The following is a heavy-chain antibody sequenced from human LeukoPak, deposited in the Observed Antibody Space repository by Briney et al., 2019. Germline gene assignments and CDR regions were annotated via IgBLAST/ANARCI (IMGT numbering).Heavy chain of an antibody. Sequence: SETLSLTCTVSGGSISSGSYYWSWIRQPAGKGLEWIGRIYPSGSTNYNPSLKSRVTISVDTSKNQFSLKLSSVTAADTAVYYCARAGRLYYMDVWGKGTTATVSS. CDR1: GGSISSGSYY. V-gene: IGHV4-61*02. CDR3: ARAGRLYYMDV. CDR2: IYPSGST. J-gene: IGHJ6*03.